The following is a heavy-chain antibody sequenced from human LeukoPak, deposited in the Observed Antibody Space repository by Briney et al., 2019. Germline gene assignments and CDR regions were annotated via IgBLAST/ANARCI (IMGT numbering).Heavy chain of an antibody. CDR3: ARGSVRGAREGGTWFDP. V-gene: IGHV1-46*01. CDR1: GYTFTSYY. D-gene: IGHD3-10*01. Sequence: GASVKVSCKASGYTFTSYYMHWVRQAPGQGLEWMGIINPSGGSTSYAQKFQGRVTMTRDTSTSTVYMELSSLRSEDTAVYYCARGSVRGAREGGTWFDPWGQGTLVTVSS. CDR2: INPSGGST. J-gene: IGHJ5*02.